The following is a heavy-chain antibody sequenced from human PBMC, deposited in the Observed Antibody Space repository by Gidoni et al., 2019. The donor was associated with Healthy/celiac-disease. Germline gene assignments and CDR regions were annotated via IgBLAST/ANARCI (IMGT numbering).Heavy chain of an antibody. D-gene: IGHD2-2*01. CDR2: IYYSGST. Sequence: QVQLQESGPGLVKPSETLSLTCTVSGGPISSYYWSWIRQPPGKGLEWIGYIYYSGSTNYNPSLKSRVTISVDTSKNQFSLKLSSVTAADTAVYYCARGYGVPAATYYYYYGMDVWGQGTTVTVSS. V-gene: IGHV4-59*01. CDR3: ARGYGVPAATYYYYYGMDV. J-gene: IGHJ6*02. CDR1: GGPISSYY.